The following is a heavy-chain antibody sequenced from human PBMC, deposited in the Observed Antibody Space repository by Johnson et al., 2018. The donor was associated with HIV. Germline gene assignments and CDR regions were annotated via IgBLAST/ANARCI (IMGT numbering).Heavy chain of an antibody. J-gene: IGHJ3*01. CDR3: ANGGEVWYGAFDC. D-gene: IGHD6-13*01. Sequence: VLLVESGGGLVQPGGSLRRSCAAAGFTVSSNYMNCVRQAPGKGLERVAVVYSGGGTYYADSVKGRFTISSDNCKNTLCLQMNNLRAEDTAVYYCANGGEVWYGAFDCWGQGTMAIVSS. CDR2: VYSGGGT. V-gene: IGHV3-66*01. CDR1: GFTVSSNY.